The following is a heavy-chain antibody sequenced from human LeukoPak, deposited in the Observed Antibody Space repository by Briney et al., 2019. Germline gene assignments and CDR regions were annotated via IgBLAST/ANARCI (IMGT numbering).Heavy chain of an antibody. CDR2: INHSGST. V-gene: IGHV4-34*01. Sequence: SETLSLTCAVYGGSFSGYYWSWIRQPPGKGLEWIGEINHSGSTNYNPSLKSRVTISVDTSKNQFSLKLSSVTAADTAVYYCARGSNYYYYGMDVWGQGTSVTVSS. J-gene: IGHJ6*02. CDR1: GGSFSGYY. CDR3: ARGSNYYYYGMDV.